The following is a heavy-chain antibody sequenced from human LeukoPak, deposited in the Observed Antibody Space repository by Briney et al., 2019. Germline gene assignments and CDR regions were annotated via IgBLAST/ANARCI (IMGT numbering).Heavy chain of an antibody. CDR1: GGTFSSYA. J-gene: IGHJ6*02. D-gene: IGHD6-13*01. CDR2: IIPILGIA. Sequence: GASVKVSCKASGGTFSSYAISWVRQAPGQGLEWMGRIIPILGIANYAQKLQGRVTMTTDTSTSTAYMELRSLRSDDTAVYYCASDSSSWTGDPSMDVWGQGTTVTVSS. V-gene: IGHV1-69*04. CDR3: ASDSSSWTGDPSMDV.